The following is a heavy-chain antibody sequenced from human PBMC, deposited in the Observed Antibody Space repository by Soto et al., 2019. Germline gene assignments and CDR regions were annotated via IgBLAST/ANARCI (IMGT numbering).Heavy chain of an antibody. CDR2: IYYSGST. Sequence: QVQLQESGPGLVKPSQTLSLTCTVSGGSISSGDYYWSWIRQPPGKGLEWIGSIYYSGSTYYNPSVKGRVTSSVDPSKNQFSLKLNSVTAADPAVYYCASRHSSPYFDYWGQGTLVTVSS. J-gene: IGHJ4*02. CDR1: GGSISSGDYY. V-gene: IGHV4-30-4*01. CDR3: ASRHSSPYFDY. D-gene: IGHD6-13*01.